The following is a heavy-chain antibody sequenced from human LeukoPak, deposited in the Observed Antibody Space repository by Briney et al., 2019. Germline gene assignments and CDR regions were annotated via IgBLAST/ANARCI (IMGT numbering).Heavy chain of an antibody. V-gene: IGHV4-34*01. CDR2: INHSGST. Sequence: SQTLSLTCAVYGGSFSGYYWSWIRQPPGKGLEWIGEINHSGSTNYNPSLKSRVTISVDTSKNQFSLKLSSVTAADTAVYYCARGRDYYDSSGISFDYWGQGTLVTVSS. CDR1: GGSFSGYY. CDR3: ARGRDYYDSSGISFDY. J-gene: IGHJ4*02. D-gene: IGHD3-22*01.